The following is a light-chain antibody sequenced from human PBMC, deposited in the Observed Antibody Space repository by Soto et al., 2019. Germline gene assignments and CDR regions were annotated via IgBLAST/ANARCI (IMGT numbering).Light chain of an antibody. J-gene: IGLJ1*01. CDR1: SSDFGGYNY. CDR3: CSYTSSSNPWV. Sequence: QSVLTQPASVSGSPGQSITISCTETSSDFGGYNYVSWYQQHPGKAPKLMIYDVSDRLSGVSNRFSASKSGNTASLTISGLQAEDEADYYCCSYTSSSNPWVFGTGTKVTVL. CDR2: DVS. V-gene: IGLV2-14*03.